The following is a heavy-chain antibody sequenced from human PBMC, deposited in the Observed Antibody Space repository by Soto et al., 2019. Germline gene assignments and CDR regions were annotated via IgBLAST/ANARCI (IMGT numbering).Heavy chain of an antibody. Sequence: GGSLRLSCAASGFTFSDYYMSWVRQAPGKGLEWIAYISGAGINYADSVQGRFTISRDNTKNSLYLQMNSLRDEDTAVYYCARSRKPSYYSGPYFDFWGQGALVTVSS. D-gene: IGHD3-10*01. CDR2: ISGAGI. CDR1: GFTFSDYY. CDR3: ARSRKPSYYSGPYFDF. V-gene: IGHV3-11*01. J-gene: IGHJ4*02.